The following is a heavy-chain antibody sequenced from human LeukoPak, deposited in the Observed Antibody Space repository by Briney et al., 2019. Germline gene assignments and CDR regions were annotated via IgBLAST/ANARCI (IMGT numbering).Heavy chain of an antibody. V-gene: IGHV3-23*01. CDR3: AKKWNEQLGPNYFDY. D-gene: IGHD6-6*01. J-gene: IGHJ4*02. Sequence: GGSLRLSCAASGFTFSSYAMSWVRQAPGKGLEWVSAISGSGGSTYYADSVKGRFTISRDNSKNTLYLQMNSLRAEDTAVYYCAKKWNEQLGPNYFDYWGQGTLVTVSS. CDR1: GFTFSSYA. CDR2: ISGSGGST.